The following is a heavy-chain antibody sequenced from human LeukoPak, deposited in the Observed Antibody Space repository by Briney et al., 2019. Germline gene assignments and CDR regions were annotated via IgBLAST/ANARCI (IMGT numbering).Heavy chain of an antibody. J-gene: IGHJ4*02. CDR2: ISGSGVST. CDR3: AKEKYSSSSELFFYSFDD. Sequence: PGGSLRLSCAASGFTFSSYAMTWVRQAPGKGLEWVSGISGSGVSTNYADSVKGRVTISRDNFKNTLYLQMNSLRAEDTAVYYCAKEKYSSSSELFFYSFDDWGQGTLVTVSS. D-gene: IGHD6-6*01. V-gene: IGHV3-23*01. CDR1: GFTFSSYA.